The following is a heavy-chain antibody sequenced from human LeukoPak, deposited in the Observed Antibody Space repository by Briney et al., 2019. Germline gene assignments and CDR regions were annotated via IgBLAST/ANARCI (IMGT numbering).Heavy chain of an antibody. CDR1: GGTFSSYT. D-gene: IGHD3-22*01. J-gene: IGHJ3*02. CDR3: AREPYDSSGSTMGDAFDI. CDR2: IIPILGIA. V-gene: IGHV1-69*04. Sequence: SVKVSCKASGGTFSSYTISWVRQAPGQGLEWMGRIIPILGIANYAQKFQGRVTITADKSTSTAYMELSSLRSEDTAVYYCAREPYDSSGSTMGDAFDIWGQGTMVTVSS.